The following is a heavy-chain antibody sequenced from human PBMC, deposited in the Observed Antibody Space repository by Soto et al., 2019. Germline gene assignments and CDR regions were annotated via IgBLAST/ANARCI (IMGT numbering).Heavy chain of an antibody. CDR2: ISSSGSTI. CDR3: ARYGGDWLGYYGMDV. V-gene: IGHV3-48*03. D-gene: IGHD2-21*02. CDR1: GFTFSSYE. J-gene: IGHJ6*02. Sequence: GGSLRLSCAASGFTFSSYEMNWVRQAPGKGLEWVSYISSSGSTIYYADSVKGRFTISRDNAKNSLYLQMNSLRAEDTAVYYCARYGGDWLGYYGMDVWGQGTTVTVSS.